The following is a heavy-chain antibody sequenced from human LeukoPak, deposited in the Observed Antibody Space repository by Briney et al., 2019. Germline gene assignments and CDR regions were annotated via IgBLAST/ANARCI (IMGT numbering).Heavy chain of an antibody. CDR1: GFTFSNAW. Sequence: PGGSLRLSCAASGFTFSNAWMSWVRQAPGKGLEWVSAISGSGGSTYYADSVKGRFTISRDNSKNTLYLQMNSLRAEDTAVYYCAKDRFYEGEYFQHWGQGTLVTVSS. J-gene: IGHJ1*01. D-gene: IGHD2/OR15-2a*01. CDR3: AKDRFYEGEYFQH. V-gene: IGHV3-23*01. CDR2: ISGSGGST.